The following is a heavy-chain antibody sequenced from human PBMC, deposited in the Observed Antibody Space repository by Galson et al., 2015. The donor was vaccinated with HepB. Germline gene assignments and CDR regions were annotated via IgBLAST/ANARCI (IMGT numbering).Heavy chain of an antibody. Sequence: SLRLSCAASGFTFSSYAMHWVRQAPGKGLEYVSAISSNGGSTYYANSVKGRFTISRDNSKNTLYLQMNSLRAEDTAVYYCARDVRLAGSLDYWGQGTLVTVSS. CDR2: ISSNGGST. V-gene: IGHV3-64*01. CDR3: ARDVRLAGSLDY. J-gene: IGHJ4*02. CDR1: GFTFSSYA. D-gene: IGHD2-15*01.